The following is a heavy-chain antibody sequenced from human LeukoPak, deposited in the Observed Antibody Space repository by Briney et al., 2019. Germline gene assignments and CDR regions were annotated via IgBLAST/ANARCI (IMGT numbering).Heavy chain of an antibody. CDR3: ARVNYGDYYFDY. D-gene: IGHD4-17*01. J-gene: IGHJ4*02. V-gene: IGHV4-39*07. Sequence: PSETLSLTCAVSGGSISSDNFYWGWIRQPPGKGLEWIGSIFHSGSTFNNPSLKSRVTISVDRSKNQFSLKLSSVTAADTAVYYCARVNYGDYYFDYWGQGTLVTVSS. CDR2: IFHSGST. CDR1: GGSISSDNFY.